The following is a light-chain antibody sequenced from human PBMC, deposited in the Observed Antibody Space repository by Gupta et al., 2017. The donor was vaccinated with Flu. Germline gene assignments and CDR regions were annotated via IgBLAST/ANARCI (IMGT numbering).Light chain of an antibody. CDR3: QQWGSLPIT. Sequence: EIVLTPSPGTLSLSPGEGATLSCRASQSISSSVLAWYHQKPGQAPRLLIYGTSSRATGIPDRFSGSGSGTDFTLTISRLEPEDFAVYYCQQWGSLPITFGQGTRLEIK. CDR1: QSISSSV. CDR2: GTS. J-gene: IGKJ5*01. V-gene: IGKV3-20*01.